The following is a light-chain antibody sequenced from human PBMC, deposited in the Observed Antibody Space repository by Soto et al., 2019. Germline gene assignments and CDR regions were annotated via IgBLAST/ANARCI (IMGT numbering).Light chain of an antibody. J-gene: IGKJ4*01. Sequence: IVMTQSPATLSVSPGEGVTLSCRASENVGTNVAWYQQKPGQAPRLLIYGSSTRATGIPATFSGSGSGTEFTLTISSMQSEESAVYYCQQYNNWGLSFGGGTKVELQ. CDR3: QQYNNWGLS. CDR2: GSS. V-gene: IGKV3D-15*01. CDR1: ENVGTN.